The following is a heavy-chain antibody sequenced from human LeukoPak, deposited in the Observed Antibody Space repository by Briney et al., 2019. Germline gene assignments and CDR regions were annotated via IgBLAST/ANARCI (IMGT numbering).Heavy chain of an antibody. V-gene: IGHV4-38-2*02. J-gene: IGHJ5*02. Sequence: PSETLSLTCSVSGYSISSGYYWGWIRQPPGKGLEWIGSIYHSGKNYYNPSLKSRVTVSIDTSKNQFSLKLTSVTAADTAMYYCARDRISVTDPPNWFDPWGQGTLVTVSS. CDR3: ARDRISVTDPPNWFDP. CDR2: IYHSGKN. D-gene: IGHD6-19*01. CDR1: GYSISSGYY.